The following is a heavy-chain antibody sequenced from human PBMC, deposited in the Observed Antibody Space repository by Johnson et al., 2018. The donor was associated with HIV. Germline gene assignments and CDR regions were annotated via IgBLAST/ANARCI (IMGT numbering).Heavy chain of an antibody. CDR3: ASVPMIVVLDGAFDI. J-gene: IGHJ3*02. CDR2: ISYDGRNK. CDR1: GFTFSSYA. D-gene: IGHD3-22*01. Sequence: QVQLVESGGGVVQPGRSLRLSCAASGFTFSSYAMHWVRQAPGKGLAWVAVISYDGRNKYYAASVKGRFTISRDDSKNSLYLQMNSLRAEDTAVYYCASVPMIVVLDGAFDIWGQGTMVTVSS. V-gene: IGHV3-30-3*01.